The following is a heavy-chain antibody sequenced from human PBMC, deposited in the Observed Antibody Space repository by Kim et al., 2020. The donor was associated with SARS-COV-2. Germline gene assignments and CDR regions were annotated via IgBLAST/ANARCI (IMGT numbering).Heavy chain of an antibody. CDR2: IIPILGIA. Sequence: SVKVSCKASGGTFSSYTISWVRQAPGQGLEWMGRIIPILGIANYAQKFQGRVTITADKSTSTAYMELSSLRSEDTAVYYCARDRDDYGDYFDYYGMDVWGQGTTVTVSS. D-gene: IGHD4-17*01. J-gene: IGHJ6*02. CDR1: GGTFSSYT. V-gene: IGHV1-69*04. CDR3: ARDRDDYGDYFDYYGMDV.